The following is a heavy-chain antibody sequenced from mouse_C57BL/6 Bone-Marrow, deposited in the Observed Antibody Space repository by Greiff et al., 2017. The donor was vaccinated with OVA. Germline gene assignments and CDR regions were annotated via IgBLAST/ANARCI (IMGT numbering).Heavy chain of an antibody. D-gene: IGHD1-1*01. V-gene: IGHV2-9-1*01. CDR1: GFSLTSYA. CDR2: IWTGGGT. Sequence: VKVVESGPGLVAPSQSLSITCTVSGFSLTSYAISWVRQPPGKGLEWLGVIWTGGGTNYNSALKSRLSISKDNSKSQVFLKMNSLQTDDTARYYCARNFYYGIYYAMDYWGQGTSVTVSS. CDR3: ARNFYYGIYYAMDY. J-gene: IGHJ4*01.